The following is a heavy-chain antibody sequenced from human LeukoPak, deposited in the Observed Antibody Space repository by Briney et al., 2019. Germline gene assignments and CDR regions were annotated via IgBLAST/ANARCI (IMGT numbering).Heavy chain of an antibody. D-gene: IGHD3-16*02. CDR2: IYYSGST. J-gene: IGHJ4*02. CDR3: ARRGSGVWGSYRADY. CDR1: GGSISSSSYY. Sequence: PSETLSLTCTVSGGSISSSSYYWGWIRQPPGKGLEWIGSIYYSGSTYYNPSLKSRVTISVDTSKNQFSLKLSSVTAADTAVYYCARRGSGVWGSYRADYWGQGTLVTVSS. V-gene: IGHV4-39*01.